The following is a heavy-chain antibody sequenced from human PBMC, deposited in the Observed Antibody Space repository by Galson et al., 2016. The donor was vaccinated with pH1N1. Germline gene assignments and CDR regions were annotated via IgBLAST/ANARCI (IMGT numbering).Heavy chain of an antibody. D-gene: IGHD3-10*01. CDR2: ISPIFGSI. J-gene: IGHJ6*02. Sequence: SVKVSCKASGGTLSNSAVSWVRRAPGQGLEWMGGISPIFGSINYAQRFQGRVTITADIFANTAYVELSSLRSEDTAIYYCATAGPLVREILYFSYAMDVWGQGTTVTVSS. CDR1: GGTLSNSA. V-gene: IGHV1-69*06. CDR3: ATAGPLVREILYFSYAMDV.